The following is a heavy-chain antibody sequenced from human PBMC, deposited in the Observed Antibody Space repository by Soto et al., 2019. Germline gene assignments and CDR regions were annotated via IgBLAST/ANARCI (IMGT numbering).Heavy chain of an antibody. CDR1: GGSISSGGYY. CDR3: ARDLSEAWFDP. CDR2: IYYSGST. Sequence: LCGGSISSGGYYWRWIRQHPGKGLEWIGYIYYSGSTYYNPSLKSRVTISVDTSKNQFSLKLSSVTAADTAVYYCARDLSEAWFDPWGQGTLVTVSS. J-gene: IGHJ5*02. V-gene: IGHV4-31*02.